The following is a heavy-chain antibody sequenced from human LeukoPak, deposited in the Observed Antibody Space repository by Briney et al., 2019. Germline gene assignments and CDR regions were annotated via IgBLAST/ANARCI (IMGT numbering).Heavy chain of an antibody. CDR1: GFIISSYT. V-gene: IGHV3-30*04. D-gene: IGHD3-16*01. CDR3: VKDARGTTDEDFIWGSPYYVDH. CDR2: FSYDERVK. J-gene: IGHJ4*02. Sequence: GGSLRLSCVASGFIISSYTLHWVRQAPGKGLEWVATFSYDERVKYDSHFVEGRFTISRDNSKNTLYLEMNSLRGEDTAVYYCVKDARGTTDEDFIWGSPYYVDHWGQGTLVAVSS.